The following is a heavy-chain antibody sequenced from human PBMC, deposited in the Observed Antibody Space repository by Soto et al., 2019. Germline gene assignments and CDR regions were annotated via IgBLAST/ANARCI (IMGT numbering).Heavy chain of an antibody. CDR1: GGSVSSGDHA. CDR3: GRDNGGSIDY. CDR2: DSRSV. Sequence: QMQLQESGPGLVKPSETLSLNCVVSGGSVSSGDHAWGWIRQPPGKGLEWIGDSRSVNYNPSLRSRVTISVATAKYLFSLKLRSVTAADPAVYYCGRDNGGSIDYWGQGTQVTVSA. J-gene: IGHJ4*02. V-gene: IGHV4-61*08. D-gene: IGHD3-10*01.